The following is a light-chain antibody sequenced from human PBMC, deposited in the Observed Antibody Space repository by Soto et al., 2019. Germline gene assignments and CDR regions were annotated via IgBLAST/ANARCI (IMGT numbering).Light chain of an antibody. V-gene: IGKV4-1*01. CDR2: WAS. CDR3: QQYCSNALT. CDR1: QSVLYSSNNKNY. Sequence: DIVMTQSPDSLAVSLGERATINCKSSQSVLYSSNNKNYLAWYQQKPGQPPKLLIYWASTRESGVPDRFSGSGSGTDFTLTISSVQAEDVAVYYCQQYCSNALTFGGGTKVEIK. J-gene: IGKJ4*01.